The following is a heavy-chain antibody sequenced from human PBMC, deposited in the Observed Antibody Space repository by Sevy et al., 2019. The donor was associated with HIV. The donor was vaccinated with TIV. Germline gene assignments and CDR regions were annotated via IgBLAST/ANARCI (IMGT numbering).Heavy chain of an antibody. CDR1: GFSFSDYY. CDR3: ARVRVVAADYYFDY. CDR2: ISGGSRYT. Sequence: GGSLRLSCAASGFSFSDYYMSWIRQAPGKGLEWVSYISGGSRYTNNADSVKGRFAISRDNAENSLYLQMSSLRAEDTAVYYCARVRVVAADYYFDYWGQGTLVTVSS. V-gene: IGHV3-11*06. J-gene: IGHJ4*02. D-gene: IGHD6-13*01.